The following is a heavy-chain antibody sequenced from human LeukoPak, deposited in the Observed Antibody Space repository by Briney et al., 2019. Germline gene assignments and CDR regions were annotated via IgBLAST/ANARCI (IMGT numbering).Heavy chain of an antibody. CDR2: IHPEGNEE. D-gene: IGHD2-15*01. CDR1: GFTFSNFW. J-gene: IGHJ4*02. V-gene: IGHV3-7*04. CDR3: ARGDSFSGDH. Sequence: PGGSLRLSCAVSGFTFSNFWMSWVRQAPGRGLEWVANIHPEGNEEYHVESVKGRFAISRDNARNSLFLQMNGLRVEDTAIYYCARGDSFSGDHWGQGTLVTVSS.